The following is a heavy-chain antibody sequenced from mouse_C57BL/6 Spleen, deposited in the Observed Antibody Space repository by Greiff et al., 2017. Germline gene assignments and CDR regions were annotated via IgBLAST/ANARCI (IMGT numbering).Heavy chain of an antibody. CDR3: ARDYGSSTWYFDV. D-gene: IGHD1-1*01. J-gene: IGHJ1*03. CDR1: GYTFTSYW. Sequence: QVQLQQPGAELVMPGASVKLSCKASGYTFTSYWMHWVKQRPGQGLEWIGEIDPSDSYTNYNQKFKGKSTLTVDESSSTAYMQLSSLTSEDSAVYYCARDYGSSTWYFDVWGTGTTVTVSS. CDR2: IDPSDSYT. V-gene: IGHV1-69*01.